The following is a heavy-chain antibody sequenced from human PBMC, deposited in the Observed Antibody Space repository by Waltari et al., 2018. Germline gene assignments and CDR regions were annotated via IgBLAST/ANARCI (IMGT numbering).Heavy chain of an antibody. D-gene: IGHD1-26*01. V-gene: IGHV1-69*01. Sequence: QVQLVQSGAEVKKPGSSVKVSCQASGGTFSSYAISWVRKAPGQGLEWMGGIIPIFGTANYAQKFQGRVTITADESTSTAYMELSSLRSEDTAVYYCARGGTIVGATASLAFDIWGQGTMVTVSS. CDR2: IIPIFGTA. CDR3: ARGGTIVGATASLAFDI. CDR1: GGTFSSYA. J-gene: IGHJ3*02.